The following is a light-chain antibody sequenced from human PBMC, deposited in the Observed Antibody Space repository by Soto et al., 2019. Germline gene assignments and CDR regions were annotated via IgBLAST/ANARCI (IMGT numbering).Light chain of an antibody. J-gene: IGKJ1*01. CDR2: DTS. V-gene: IGKV3-11*01. CDR1: QTVSSK. CDR3: QKRKGRPRT. Sequence: EIVLTQSPATLSSSPGERATLSCSVSQTVSSKLAWYQHKPGQAPRLLIYDTSNRAPGIPARLIVSGYGTDFTLTIRTRGHEDLSVYYGQKRKGRPRTVGQGTKVEIK.